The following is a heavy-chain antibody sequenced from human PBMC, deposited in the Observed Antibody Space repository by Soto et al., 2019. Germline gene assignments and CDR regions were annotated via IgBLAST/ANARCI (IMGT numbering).Heavy chain of an antibody. Sequence: EVQLAESGGGLVEPGRSLRLSCAASGFSVDDYAMHWVRQGPGKGLAWVSGINWDGGKIGYADSVKGRFTISRDSAKNSLFLQMSGVRANDTALYYCVKDYGRHSGDGMHIWGQGTKVTVSS. V-gene: IGHV3-9*01. J-gene: IGHJ3*02. D-gene: IGHD2-8*01. CDR2: INWDGGKI. CDR3: VKDYGRHSGDGMHI. CDR1: GFSVDDYA.